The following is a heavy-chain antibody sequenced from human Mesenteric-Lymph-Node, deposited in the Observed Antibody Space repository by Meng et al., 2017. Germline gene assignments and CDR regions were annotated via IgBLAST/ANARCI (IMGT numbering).Heavy chain of an antibody. Sequence: EVQLVESGGGLIQPGGSLRLSCAVSQYSVSTNFMNWVRRAPGKGLEWVSILYASGETSYADSVKGRFTISRDASKNTLYLHMNSLRAEDTAVFYCASGPGSPSYYWGQGTLVTVSS. CDR3: ASGPGSPSYY. V-gene: IGHV3-53*01. CDR2: LYASGET. J-gene: IGHJ4*02. CDR1: QYSVSTNF. D-gene: IGHD6-19*01.